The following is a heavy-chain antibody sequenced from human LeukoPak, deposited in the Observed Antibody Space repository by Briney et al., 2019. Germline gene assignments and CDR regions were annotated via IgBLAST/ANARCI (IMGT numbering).Heavy chain of an antibody. Sequence: AGGSLRLSCAASGFTFSSHAMSWVRQAPGKGLEWGSAISGSGGRAYYADSVKGRFTISRDNSKNTLYLQMNSLRAEDTAVYYCASNGIVATIDFDYWGQGTLVTVSS. D-gene: IGHD5-12*01. V-gene: IGHV3-23*01. CDR2: ISGSGGRA. CDR3: ASNGIVATIDFDY. J-gene: IGHJ4*02. CDR1: GFTFSSHA.